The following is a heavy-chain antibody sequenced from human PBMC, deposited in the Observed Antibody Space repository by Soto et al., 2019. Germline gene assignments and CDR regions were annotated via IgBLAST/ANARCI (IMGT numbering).Heavy chain of an antibody. D-gene: IGHD6-6*01. V-gene: IGHV1-2*02. CDR1: GYTFTGYY. CDR2: INPKTGDT. Sequence: ASVKVSCKTSGYTFTGYYLNWVRQAPGRGLEWVGWINPKTGDTNNAQKFQGRVTMTTDTSISTGYMELSGLKSDDTAVYYCVTGDHLVRWGQGTRVSVSS. CDR3: VTGDHLVR. J-gene: IGHJ4*02.